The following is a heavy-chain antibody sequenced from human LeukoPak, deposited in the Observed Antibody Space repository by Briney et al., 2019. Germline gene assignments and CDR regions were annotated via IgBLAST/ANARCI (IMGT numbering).Heavy chain of an antibody. CDR3: AREASLVRGIFITRYGLDV. Sequence: PSETLSLTCTVSGGSVSSGTYYWTWIRQPPGKGLEWIAYISYNENTNYNPSLKSRLTISLDTSSNQFSLRLSSVTAADTAVYYCAREASLVRGIFITRYGLDVWGRGTTVTVSS. D-gene: IGHD3-10*01. J-gene: IGHJ6*04. V-gene: IGHV4-61*01. CDR1: GGSVSSGTYY. CDR2: ISYNENT.